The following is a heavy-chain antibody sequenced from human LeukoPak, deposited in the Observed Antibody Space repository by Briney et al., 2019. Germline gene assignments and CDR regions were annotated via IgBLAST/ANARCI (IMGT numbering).Heavy chain of an antibody. Sequence: ASVKVSCKVSGYTPTELSMHWVRQAPGKGLEWMGGFDPEDGETIYAQKFQGRVTMTEDTSTDTAYMELSSLRSEDTAVYYCATGEELTRGPSWFDPWGQGTLVTVSS. CDR3: ATGEELTRGPSWFDP. CDR2: FDPEDGET. J-gene: IGHJ5*02. D-gene: IGHD1-26*01. CDR1: GYTPTELS. V-gene: IGHV1-24*01.